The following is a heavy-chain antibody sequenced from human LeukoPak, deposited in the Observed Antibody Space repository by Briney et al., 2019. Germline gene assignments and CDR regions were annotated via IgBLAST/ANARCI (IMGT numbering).Heavy chain of an antibody. CDR1: GFTFSSYW. CDR3: ASESSGRLSDAFDI. J-gene: IGHJ3*02. V-gene: IGHV3-74*01. Sequence: GGSLRLSCAASGFTFSSYWMHWVRQAPGKGLVWVSRINSDGSSTSYADSVKGRFTISRDNAKNTLYLQMNSLRAEDTAVYYCASESSGRLSDAFDIWGQGTMVTVSS. CDR2: INSDGSST. D-gene: IGHD6-19*01.